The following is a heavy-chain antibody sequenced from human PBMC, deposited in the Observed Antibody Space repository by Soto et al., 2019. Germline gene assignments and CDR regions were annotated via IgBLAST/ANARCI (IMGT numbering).Heavy chain of an antibody. D-gene: IGHD3-10*01. CDR1: GYTFTDYS. J-gene: IGHJ5*02. Sequence: QVQLVQSGAEVKKPGASVKVSCKASGYTFTDYSIHWLRHAPGQRLEWMGWINAGNGNTKFLQKFQGRVTITRDTSASTAHMELNSLRYEDTAVYYCARDLSLYYDSGTIVYKWLDPWGQGTLVTVSS. V-gene: IGHV1-3*01. CDR2: INAGNGNT. CDR3: ARDLSLYYDSGTIVYKWLDP.